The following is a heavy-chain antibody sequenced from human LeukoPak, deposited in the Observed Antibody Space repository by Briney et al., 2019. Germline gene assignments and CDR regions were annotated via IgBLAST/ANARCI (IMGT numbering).Heavy chain of an antibody. V-gene: IGHV4-39*01. CDR3: ASTFCTNGVCYFDY. CDR1: GGSISSSGYY. CDR2: IYYSGST. J-gene: IGHJ4*02. D-gene: IGHD2-8*01. Sequence: PSETLSLTCTVSGGSISSSGYYWGWIRQPPGKGLEWIGSIYYSGSTYYNPSLKSRVTISVDTSKNQFSLKLSSVTAADTAVYYCASTFCTNGVCYFDYWARGTLVTVSS.